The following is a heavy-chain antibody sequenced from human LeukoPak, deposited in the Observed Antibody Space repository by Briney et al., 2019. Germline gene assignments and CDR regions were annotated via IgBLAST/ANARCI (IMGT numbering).Heavy chain of an antibody. CDR3: ARGLSDFQH. V-gene: IGHV4-59*01. CDR1: GGSISNNY. Sequence: SETLSLTCTASGGSISNNYWSWIRQPPGKGLEWIGYIYYSGSTNYNPSLKSRVTISVDTSKNQFSLKLSSVTTADTAVYYCARGLSDFQHCGQGTLVTVSS. D-gene: IGHD6-19*01. CDR2: IYYSGST. J-gene: IGHJ1*01.